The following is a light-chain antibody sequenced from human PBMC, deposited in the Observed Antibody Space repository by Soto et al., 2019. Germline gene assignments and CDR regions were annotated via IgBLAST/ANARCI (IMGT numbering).Light chain of an antibody. CDR2: SAS. V-gene: IGKV3-20*01. J-gene: IGKJ4*01. CDR1: QSISSLY. Sequence: ETVSTHAPGTLSFTPGERATLSCGTSQSISSLYLAWYQQKPGQAPSLLMYSASSRATGIPDRFSGSGSGTDFTLTISRLEPEDFAVYYCQQYASSPLTFGGGTKVDIK. CDR3: QQYASSPLT.